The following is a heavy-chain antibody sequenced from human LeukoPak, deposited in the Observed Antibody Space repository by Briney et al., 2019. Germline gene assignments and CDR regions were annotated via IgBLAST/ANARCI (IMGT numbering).Heavy chain of an antibody. Sequence: PGGSLRLSCAASGFTFNTYAMNWVRQAPGKGLEWVSYISPSSSYIYYADSVKGRFTISRDNAQNSLYLQMNSLSAEDTAVYYCARLFGGVTTFDYWGQGTLVTVSS. CDR3: ARLFGGVTTFDY. J-gene: IGHJ4*02. CDR1: GFTFNTYA. CDR2: ISPSSSYI. D-gene: IGHD4-17*01. V-gene: IGHV3-21*01.